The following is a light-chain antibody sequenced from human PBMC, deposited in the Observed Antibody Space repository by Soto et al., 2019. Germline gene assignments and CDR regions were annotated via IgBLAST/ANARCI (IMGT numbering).Light chain of an antibody. V-gene: IGLV2-18*02. CDR3: SSFTTSDTYV. Sequence: ALTPPPSVSGSPAQSATISCTGTSSDIGSYNRVSWYQQPPGAAPKLMICEVNNRPSGVPERFSGSKSGNTASLTIFGLQAEDEADYYCSSFTTSDTYVFGTGTKVAVL. J-gene: IGLJ1*01. CDR1: SSDIGSYNR. CDR2: EVN.